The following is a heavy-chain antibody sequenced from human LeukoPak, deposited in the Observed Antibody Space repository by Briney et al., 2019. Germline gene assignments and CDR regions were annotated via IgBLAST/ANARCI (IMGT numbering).Heavy chain of an antibody. J-gene: IGHJ4*02. CDR3: ARRVGGIYDTDPELVVDY. CDR2: ISSSSSYI. CDR1: GFTFSSYS. D-gene: IGHD3-16*01. V-gene: IGHV3-21*01. Sequence: GGSLRLSCAASGFTFSSYSMNWVRQAPAKGLEWVSSISSSSSYIYYADSVKGRFTISRDNAKNSLYLQMNSLRAEDTAVYYCARRVGGIYDTDPELVVDYWGQGTLVTVSS.